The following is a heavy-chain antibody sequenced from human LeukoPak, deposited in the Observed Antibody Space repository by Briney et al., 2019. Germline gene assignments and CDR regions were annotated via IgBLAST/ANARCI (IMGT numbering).Heavy chain of an antibody. J-gene: IGHJ6*03. CDR3: ARLSVIVGSTLEYYYYYMDV. CDR1: GGSISSYY. V-gene: IGHV4-4*07. Sequence: PSETLFLTCTVSGGSISSYYWSWIRQPAGKGLEWIGRIYTSGSTNYNPSLKSRVTMSVDTSKNQFSLKLSSVTAADTAVYYCARLSVIVGSTLEYYYYYMDVWGQGTTVTVSS. D-gene: IGHD1-26*01. CDR2: IYTSGST.